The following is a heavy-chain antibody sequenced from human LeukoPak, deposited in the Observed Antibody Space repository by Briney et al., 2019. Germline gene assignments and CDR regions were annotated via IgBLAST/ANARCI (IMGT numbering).Heavy chain of an antibody. CDR3: AKEYCSGGSCRGPIDY. V-gene: IGHV3-23*01. Sequence: GGSLRLSCAASGFTFSSYAMSWVRQAPGKGLEWVSAISGSGGSTYYADSVKGRFTLSRDNSKNTLYLQMNSLRAEDTAVYYCAKEYCSGGSCRGPIDYWGQGTLVTVSS. CDR1: GFTFSSYA. CDR2: ISGSGGST. D-gene: IGHD2-15*01. J-gene: IGHJ4*02.